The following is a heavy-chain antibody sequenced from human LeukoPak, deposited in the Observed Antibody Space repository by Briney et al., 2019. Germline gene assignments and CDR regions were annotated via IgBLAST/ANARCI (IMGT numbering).Heavy chain of an antibody. CDR1: GFTFSSYW. D-gene: IGHD5-12*01. CDR2: IKQDGSEK. CDR3: ARKRGYSGLPFDY. V-gene: IGHV3-7*01. J-gene: IGHJ4*02. Sequence: TGGSLRLSCAASGFTFSSYWMSWVRQAPGKGLEWVANIKQDGSEKYYVDSVKGRFTISRDNAKNSLYLQMNSLRAEDTAVYYCARKRGYSGLPFDYWGQGTLVTVSS.